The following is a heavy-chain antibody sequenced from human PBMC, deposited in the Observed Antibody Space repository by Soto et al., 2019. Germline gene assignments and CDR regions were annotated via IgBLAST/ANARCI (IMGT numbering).Heavy chain of an antibody. CDR2: SNPNTGAT. CDR3: ARDNGGNSVEF. V-gene: IGHV1-2*04. D-gene: IGHD2-21*01. Sequence: ASVKVSCKASGYTFTDSYIHWARQAPGQGLEWLGWSNPNTGATRYAQKFQDWITMTRDTSISTAYMEVNRLRSDDTAVYFWARDNGGNSVEFSGQGTLVTVSS. J-gene: IGHJ4*02. CDR1: GYTFTDSY.